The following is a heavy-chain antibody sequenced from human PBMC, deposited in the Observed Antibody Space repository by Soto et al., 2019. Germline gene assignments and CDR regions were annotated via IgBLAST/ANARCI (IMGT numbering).Heavy chain of an antibody. Sequence: EVQVLESGGGLVQPGGSLRLSCEGSEFTVSGHAMTWIRQAPGKGPEWVSTITADGGTDYADSVKGRFAMSRDTSKNTLYLQMNSRRAEDTAAYYCAPHVSCSGGSCRYDAFAIRGQGTMVTVSS. CDR2: ITADGGT. J-gene: IGHJ3*02. CDR1: EFTVSGHA. CDR3: APHVSCSGGSCRYDAFAI. D-gene: IGHD2-15*01. V-gene: IGHV3-23*01.